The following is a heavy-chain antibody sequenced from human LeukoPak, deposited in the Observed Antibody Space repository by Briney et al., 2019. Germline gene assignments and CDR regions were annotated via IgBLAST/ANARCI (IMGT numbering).Heavy chain of an antibody. J-gene: IGHJ5*01. CDR1: GGSISSYY. D-gene: IGHD4-17*01. CDR3: ARVGYGDYGAFNWFDY. CDR2: IYYTGST. V-gene: IGHV4-59*12. Sequence: SETLSLTCTVSGGSISSYYWSWIRQPPGKGLEWIGYIYYTGSTYYNPSLKSRVTISVDTSKNQFSLKLSSVTAADTAVYYCARVGYGDYGAFNWFDYWGQGTLVTVSS.